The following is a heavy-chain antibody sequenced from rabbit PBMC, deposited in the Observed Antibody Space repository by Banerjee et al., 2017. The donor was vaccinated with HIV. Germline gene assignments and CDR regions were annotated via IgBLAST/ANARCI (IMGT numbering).Heavy chain of an antibody. CDR3: ARDRWCCTHYNL. Sequence: QEQLVESGGGLVQPEGSLTLTCTASGFSISSSYWICWVRQAPGKGLEWIGCIYTGSGNPYFASRAKGRFPLPKTPSTPVTLPMTRLAAAGTAPYFRARDRWCCTHYNLWGPG. V-gene: IGHV1S45*01. D-gene: IGHD1-1*01. CDR2: IYTGSGNP. J-gene: IGHJ4*01. CDR1: GFSISSSYW.